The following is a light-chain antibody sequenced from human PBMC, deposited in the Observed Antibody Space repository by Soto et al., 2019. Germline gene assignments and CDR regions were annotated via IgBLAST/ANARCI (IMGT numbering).Light chain of an antibody. CDR1: QSISTW. V-gene: IGKV1-5*03. Sequence: DIQMTQSPSTLSASVGDRVTITCRASQSISTWLAWYQQKPGEAPNLLIYKASSLESGVPSRFSGRGSGTEFTLTISSLQPDDLATYYCQQYDSYSTFGQGTKVEIK. CDR2: KAS. J-gene: IGKJ1*01. CDR3: QQYDSYST.